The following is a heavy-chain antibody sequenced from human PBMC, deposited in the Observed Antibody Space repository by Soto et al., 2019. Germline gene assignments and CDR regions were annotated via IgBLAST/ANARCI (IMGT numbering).Heavy chain of an antibody. V-gene: IGHV3-30*18. CDR2: ISYEGSHT. CDR1: GFIFSSYG. D-gene: IGHD2-15*01. CDR3: AKEVHCGGGSCWWSEGFGY. Sequence: QVQLVESGGGVVQPGRSLRLSCAASGFIFSSYGMHWVRQAPGKGLEWVAVISYEGSHTYYADSVKGRFTVTRDNSKNTLYRQMNSLRPEDTAVYYCAKEVHCGGGSCWWSEGFGYWGQGTLLTVSS. J-gene: IGHJ4*02.